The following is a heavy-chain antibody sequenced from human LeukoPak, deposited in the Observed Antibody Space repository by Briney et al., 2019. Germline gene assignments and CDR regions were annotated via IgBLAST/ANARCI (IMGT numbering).Heavy chain of an antibody. V-gene: IGHV3-9*01. CDR1: GFTFDDYA. J-gene: IGHJ4*02. CDR2: ISWNSGSI. CDR3: AKDNGYSYAEAGNFDY. D-gene: IGHD5-18*01. Sequence: PGRSLRLSCAASGFTFDDYAMHWVRQAPGKGLEWVSGISWNSGSIGYADSVKGRFTISRDNAKNSLYLQMNSLRAEDTALYYCAKDNGYSYAEAGNFDYWGQGTLVTVSS.